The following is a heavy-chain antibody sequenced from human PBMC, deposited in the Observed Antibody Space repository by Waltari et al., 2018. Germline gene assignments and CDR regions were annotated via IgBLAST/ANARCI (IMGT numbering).Heavy chain of an antibody. J-gene: IGHJ4*02. CDR3: AKDAFGNTYLDF. Sequence: QGNLVDSGGGVVQPGGRLSLSCAPPGFPFRNCGMHWVRQAPGKGLEWVALIWFDGSDKFYADSVRGRFTISRDNSARTLYLDMDSLRLDDTAMYYCAKDAFGNTYLDFWGQGTLVTVSS. V-gene: IGHV3-30*02. CDR2: IWFDGSDK. D-gene: IGHD2-2*02. CDR1: GFPFRNCG.